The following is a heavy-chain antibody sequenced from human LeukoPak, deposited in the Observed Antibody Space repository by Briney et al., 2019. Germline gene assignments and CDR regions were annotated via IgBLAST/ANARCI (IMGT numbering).Heavy chain of an antibody. D-gene: IGHD6-19*01. J-gene: IGHJ4*02. CDR1: GDIVSSDSAA. CDR3: ARAASGWNPHHLDY. CDR2: TYYRSKWLN. V-gene: IGHV6-1*01. Sequence: SQTLSLTCAISGDIVSSDSAAWNWIRQSPSRGLEWLGRTYYRSKWLNDYAVSVKSRLTINADTSKNQFSLQLNSVTPEDTAVYYCARAASGWNPHHLDYWGQGTLVTVSS.